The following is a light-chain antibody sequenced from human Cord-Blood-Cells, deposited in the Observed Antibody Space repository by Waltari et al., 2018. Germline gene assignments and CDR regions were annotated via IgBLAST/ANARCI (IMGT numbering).Light chain of an antibody. CDR1: QSVSSN. CDR2: GAS. V-gene: IGKV3-15*01. CDR3: QQYNNWPIT. J-gene: IGKJ5*01. Sequence: IVMTHSPATLSVSPGERATLSCRASQSVSSNLAWYQQKPGQAPRLLIYGASTRATGIPARFSGSGSGTDFTLTISSLQSEDFAVYYCQQYNNWPITFGQGTRLEIK.